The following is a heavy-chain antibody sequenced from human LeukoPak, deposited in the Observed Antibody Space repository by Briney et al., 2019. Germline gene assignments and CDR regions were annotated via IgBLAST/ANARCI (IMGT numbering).Heavy chain of an antibody. D-gene: IGHD3-10*02. CDR3: ATEGKIVRGVYTDY. J-gene: IGHJ4*02. Sequence: ASVKVSCKVSGYTLTELSMHWVRQAPGKGLEWMGRFDPEDGDTIYAQKFQGRVTMTADTSRDTVHMELSSLRSEDTAVYYCATEGKIVRGVYTDYWGQGTLVTVSS. CDR1: GYTLTELS. V-gene: IGHV1-24*01. CDR2: FDPEDGDT.